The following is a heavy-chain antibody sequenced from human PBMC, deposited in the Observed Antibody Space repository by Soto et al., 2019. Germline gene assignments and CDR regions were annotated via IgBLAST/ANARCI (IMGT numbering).Heavy chain of an antibody. CDR2: IYSGGST. Sequence: GGSLRLSCAASGFTVSSNYMSWVRQAPGKGLEWVSVIYSGGSTYYADSVKGRFTISRDNSKNTLYLQMNSLRAEDTAVYYCARFSTGDMANDAFDIWGQGTMVTVSS. CDR1: GFTVSSNY. CDR3: ARFSTGDMANDAFDI. D-gene: IGHD2-21*01. J-gene: IGHJ3*02. V-gene: IGHV3-53*05.